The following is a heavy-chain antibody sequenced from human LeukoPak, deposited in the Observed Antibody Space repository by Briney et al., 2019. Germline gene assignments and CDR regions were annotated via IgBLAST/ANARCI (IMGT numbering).Heavy chain of an antibody. CDR2: IFPIIGIA. J-gene: IGHJ5*02. V-gene: IGHV1-69*05. D-gene: IGHD3-3*01. Sequence: GASVKVSCKASGGTFSSYAISWVRQAPGQGLEWMGGIFPIIGIANYAQKFQGRVTITTDESTSTAYMELSSLRSEDTAVYYCARLSFLEDSNWFDPWGQGTLVTVSS. CDR1: GGTFSSYA. CDR3: ARLSFLEDSNWFDP.